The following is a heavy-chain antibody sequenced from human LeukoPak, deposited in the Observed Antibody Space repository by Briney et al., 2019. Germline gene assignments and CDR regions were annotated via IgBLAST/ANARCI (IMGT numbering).Heavy chain of an antibody. Sequence: GGSLRLSCAASGFTFSSYGMHWVRQAPGQGLGWGAFIRYDGGNKYYADSVKGRFTISRDNSKNTLYLQMNSLRAEDTAVYYCAKFANSGSYYFDYWGQGTLVTVSS. V-gene: IGHV3-30*02. CDR1: GFTFSSYG. CDR3: AKFANSGSYYFDY. CDR2: IRYDGGNK. J-gene: IGHJ4*02. D-gene: IGHD1-26*01.